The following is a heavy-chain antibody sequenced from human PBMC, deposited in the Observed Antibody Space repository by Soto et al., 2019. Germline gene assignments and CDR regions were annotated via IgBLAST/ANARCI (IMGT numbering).Heavy chain of an antibody. CDR3: AKDDSSGYYYGGWFDP. V-gene: IGHV1-69*08. Sequence: QVQLVQSGAEVKKPGSSVKVSCKASGGTFSSYTISWVRQAPGQGLEWMGRIIPILGIANYAQKFQGRVTITADKSTSTAYMELNSLRAEDTAVYYCAKDDSSGYYYGGWFDPWGQGTLVTVSS. J-gene: IGHJ5*02. CDR2: IIPILGIA. CDR1: GGTFSSYT. D-gene: IGHD3-22*01.